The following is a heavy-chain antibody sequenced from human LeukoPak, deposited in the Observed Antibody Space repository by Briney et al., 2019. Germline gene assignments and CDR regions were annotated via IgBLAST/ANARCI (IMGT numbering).Heavy chain of an antibody. J-gene: IGHJ4*02. V-gene: IGHV3-7*03. D-gene: IGHD2-15*01. CDR3: ATIYCSGGSCYYFDY. CDR1: GITFSNYW. Sequence: GGSLRLSCAASGITFSNYWMSWVRQAPGKGLEWVANIKKDGSEKYYVDSVKGRFTISRDNAKNLLYLQMNSLRAEDTAVYYCATIYCSGGSCYYFDYWGQGTLVTVSS. CDR2: IKKDGSEK.